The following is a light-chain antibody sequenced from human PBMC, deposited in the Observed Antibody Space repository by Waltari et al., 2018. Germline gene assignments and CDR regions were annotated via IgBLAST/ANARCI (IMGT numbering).Light chain of an antibody. CDR3: QQYSSFST. Sequence: DIQLPQSPSTLSASVGDRVTISCRSSQSVGTWLAWYQQKPGKAPKHLIYMASSLDSGVPSRFSGSGSGTDFTLTISSLQPDDFATYSCQQYSSFSTFGQGTKV. CDR1: QSVGTW. CDR2: MAS. V-gene: IGKV1-5*03. J-gene: IGKJ2*01.